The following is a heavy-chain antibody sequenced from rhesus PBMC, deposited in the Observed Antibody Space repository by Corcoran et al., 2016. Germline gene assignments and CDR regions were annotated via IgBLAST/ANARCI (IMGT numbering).Heavy chain of an antibody. CDR1: GFTFSNSW. CDR2: IKNKAEGGRA. D-gene: IGHD1-44*02. J-gene: IGHJ4*01. Sequence: EVQLVESGGGLVQPGGSLRLSCAVSGFTFSNSWMRWVRQRPGKGVEWVGFIKNKAEGGRAAYDEAVKGRCSISRDDSKNTLYWQMNRLKTEDTAVYYCAREGGRSFDYWGQGVLVTVSS. V-gene: IGHV3S11*01. CDR3: AREGGRSFDY.